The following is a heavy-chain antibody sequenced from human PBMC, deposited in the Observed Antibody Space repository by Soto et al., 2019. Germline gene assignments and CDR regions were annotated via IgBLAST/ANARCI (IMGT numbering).Heavy chain of an antibody. CDR1: GGTFSSYA. Sequence: QVQLVQSGAEVKKPGSSVKVSCKASGGTFSSYAISWLRQAPGQGLEWRGGVIPISETTNYEQKFQGRVTITADESTSTAYMELRSLRSEDTAVYYCARSQGSSTSLEIYYYYYYGMDVWGQGTTVTVSS. CDR3: ARSQGSSTSLEIYYYYYYGMDV. D-gene: IGHD2-2*01. V-gene: IGHV1-69*01. J-gene: IGHJ6*02. CDR2: VIPISETT.